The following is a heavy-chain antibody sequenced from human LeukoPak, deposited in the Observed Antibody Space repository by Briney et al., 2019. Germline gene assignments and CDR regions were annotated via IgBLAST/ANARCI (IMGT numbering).Heavy chain of an antibody. CDR3: ARCFSNFWSGYYGPYFDY. J-gene: IGHJ4*02. V-gene: IGHV4-34*01. Sequence: SETLSLTCAVYGGSFSGYYWSWIRQPPGKGLEWIGEINHSGSTNYNPSLKSRVTISVDTSKNQFSLKLSSVTAADTAVYYCARCFSNFWSGYYGPYFDYWGQGTLVTVSS. D-gene: IGHD3-3*01. CDR2: INHSGST. CDR1: GGSFSGYY.